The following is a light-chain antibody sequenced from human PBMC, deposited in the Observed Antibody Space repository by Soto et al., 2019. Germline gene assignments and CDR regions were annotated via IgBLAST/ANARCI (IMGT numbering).Light chain of an antibody. CDR2: ATS. CDR1: QTIGKF. J-gene: IGKJ4*01. V-gene: IGKV1-39*01. CDR3: QQSLSSPLT. Sequence: DIQMTQSPSSLSASVGDRVTITCRPSQTIGKFLNWYQQRPGKAPTALIHATSTLQSGVSSRFSGSGSDTDFTLTITSLQAEDFATYFCQQSLSSPLTFGGGTKVEL.